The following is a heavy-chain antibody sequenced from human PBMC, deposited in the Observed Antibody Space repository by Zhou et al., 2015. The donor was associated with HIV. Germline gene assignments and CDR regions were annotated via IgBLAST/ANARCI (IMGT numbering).Heavy chain of an antibody. CDR3: ASYRDPGQARGVTTAVDY. CDR1: GGTFSSYA. Sequence: QVQLVQSGAEVKKPGSSVKVSCKASGGTFSSYAISWVRQAPGQGLEWMGGIIPIFGTANYAQKFQGRVTITADESTSTAYMELSSLRSEDTAVYYCASYRDPGQARGVTTAVDYWGQGTLVTVSS. J-gene: IGHJ4*02. V-gene: IGHV1-69*01. CDR2: IIPIFGTA. D-gene: IGHD4-11*01.